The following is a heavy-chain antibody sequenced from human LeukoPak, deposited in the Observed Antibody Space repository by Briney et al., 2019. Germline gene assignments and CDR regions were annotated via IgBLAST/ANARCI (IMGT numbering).Heavy chain of an antibody. D-gene: IGHD6-13*01. Sequence: PSETLSLTCTVSGGSISSGSYYWSWIRQPAGKGLEWIGRIYTSGSTNYNPSLKSRVTISVDTSKNQSSLKLSSVTAADTAVYYCARNPGYSSSWYRDNWFDPWGQGTLVTVSS. V-gene: IGHV4-61*02. CDR2: IYTSGST. CDR1: GGSISSGSYY. J-gene: IGHJ5*02. CDR3: ARNPGYSSSWYRDNWFDP.